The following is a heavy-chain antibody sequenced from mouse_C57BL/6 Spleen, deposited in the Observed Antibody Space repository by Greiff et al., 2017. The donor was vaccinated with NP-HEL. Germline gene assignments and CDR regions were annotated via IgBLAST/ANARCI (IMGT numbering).Heavy chain of an antibody. J-gene: IGHJ2*01. CDR3: ARDPYDYDVGYYFDY. V-gene: IGHV5-6*01. CDR1: GFTFSSYG. Sequence: EVQLVESGGDLVKPGGSLKLSCAASGFTFSSYGMSWVRQTPDKRLEWVATISSGGSYTYYPDSVKGRFTISRDNAKNTLYLQMSSLKSEDTAMYYCARDPYDYDVGYYFDYWGQGTTLTVSS. CDR2: ISSGGSYT. D-gene: IGHD2-4*01.